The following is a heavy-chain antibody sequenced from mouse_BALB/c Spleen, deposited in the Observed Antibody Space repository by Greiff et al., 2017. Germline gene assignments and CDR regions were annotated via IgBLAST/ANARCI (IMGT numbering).Heavy chain of an antibody. CDR3: ARAGYYYGSRRFDY. Sequence: QVHVKQSGAELMKPGASVKISCKATGYTFSSYWIEWVKQRPGHGLEWIGEILPGSGSTNYNEKFKGKATFTADTSSNTAYMQLSSLTSEDSAVYYCARAGYYYGSRRFDYWGQGTTLTVSS. CDR1: GYTFSSYW. V-gene: IGHV1-9*01. CDR2: ILPGSGST. J-gene: IGHJ2*01. D-gene: IGHD1-1*01.